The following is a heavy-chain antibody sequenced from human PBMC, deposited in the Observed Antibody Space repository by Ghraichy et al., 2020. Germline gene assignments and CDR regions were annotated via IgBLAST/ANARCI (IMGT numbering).Heavy chain of an antibody. J-gene: IGHJ6*03. CDR1: GGSFSGYY. D-gene: IGHD3-22*01. CDR3: ARVNLRYYDSSGYYSSYYYYYYMDV. CDR2: INHSGST. Sequence: ESLNISCAVYGGSFSGYYWSWIRQPPGKGLEWIGDINHSGSTNYNPSLKSRVSISVDTSKNQFSLKLSSVTAADTAVYYCARVNLRYYDSSGYYSSYYYYYYMDVWGKGTTVPVSS. V-gene: IGHV4-34*01.